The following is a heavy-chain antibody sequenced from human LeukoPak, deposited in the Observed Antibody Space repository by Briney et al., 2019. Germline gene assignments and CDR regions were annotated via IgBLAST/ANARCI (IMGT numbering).Heavy chain of an antibody. D-gene: IGHD4-23*01. J-gene: IGHJ4*02. CDR1: GFXFSSYA. V-gene: IGHV3-23*01. Sequence: PGGSLRLSCAASGFXFSSYAISWVRQAPGRGLEWVSSLSPSGASIYYADSVKGRFTISRDNSKNTLYLQMNNLRAEDTALYYCAAGPYGGNTPFDYWGPGTLVTISS. CDR2: LSPSGASI. CDR3: AAGPYGGNTPFDY.